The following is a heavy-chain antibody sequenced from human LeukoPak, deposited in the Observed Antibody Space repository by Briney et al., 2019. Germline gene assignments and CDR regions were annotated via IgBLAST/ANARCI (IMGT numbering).Heavy chain of an antibody. CDR3: AKDHCSGGSCYSY. D-gene: IGHD2-15*01. J-gene: IGHJ4*02. Sequence: TGGSLRLSCAASGFTFSSYSMNWVRQAPGKGLEWVSSISSSSSYIYYADSVKGRFTISRDNSKNTLYLQMNSLRAEDTAVYYCAKDHCSGGSCYSYWGQGTLVTVSS. CDR2: ISSSSSYI. V-gene: IGHV3-21*04. CDR1: GFTFSSYS.